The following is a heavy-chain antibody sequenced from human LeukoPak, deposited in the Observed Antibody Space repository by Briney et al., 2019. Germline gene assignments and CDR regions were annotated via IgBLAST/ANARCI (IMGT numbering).Heavy chain of an antibody. D-gene: IGHD3-9*01. CDR3: GKAILKAYGMDV. CDR1: GFTFSTYW. Sequence: GGSLRLSCAASGFTFSTYWMHWIRQAPGKGLVWVSRISNDGSNTRYADSVKGRFTVSRDNAKNTLYLQLNSLRAEDTAVYYCGKAILKAYGMDVWGQGPTVTVSS. V-gene: IGHV3-74*01. CDR2: ISNDGSNT. J-gene: IGHJ6*02.